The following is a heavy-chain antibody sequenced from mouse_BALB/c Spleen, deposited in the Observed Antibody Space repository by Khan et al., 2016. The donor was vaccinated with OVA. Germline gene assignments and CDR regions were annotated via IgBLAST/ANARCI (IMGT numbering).Heavy chain of an antibody. CDR3: GRRGDVYSCFTY. J-gene: IGHJ3*01. CDR2: ISNGGGSS. D-gene: IGHD2-3*01. CDR1: GFTFSDFY. Sequence: EVELVESGGGLVQPGGTLKLSCATSGFTFSDFYMCWVRQTPEKRLEWVAYISNGGGSSYYPDTVKGRFTISRDNAKNTLYLQMSRLTSEDTAIYYSGRRGDVYSCFTYWGQGTLVTVSA. V-gene: IGHV5-12*02.